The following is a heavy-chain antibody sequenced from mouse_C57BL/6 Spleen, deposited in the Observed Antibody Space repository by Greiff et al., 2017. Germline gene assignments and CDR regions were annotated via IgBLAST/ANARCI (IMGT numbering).Heavy chain of an antibody. CDR2: IYPGDGDT. J-gene: IGHJ2*01. CDR1: GYAFSSSW. Sequence: QVQLQQSGPELVKPGASVKISCKASGYAFSSSWMNWVKQRPGKGLEWIGRIYPGDGDTNYNGKFKGKATLTADKSSSTAYMQRSSLTSEDSSVYFCASSVHYYGSSLYLDYWGQGTTLTVSS. V-gene: IGHV1-82*01. D-gene: IGHD1-1*01. CDR3: ASSVHYYGSSLYLDY.